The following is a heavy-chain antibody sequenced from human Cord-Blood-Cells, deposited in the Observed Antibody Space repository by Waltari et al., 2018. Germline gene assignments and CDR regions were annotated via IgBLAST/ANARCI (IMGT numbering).Heavy chain of an antibody. V-gene: IGHV6-1*01. CDR2: TYYRSKWYN. Sequence: QVQLQQSGPGLVKPSQTLSLTCAISADRVSSNSATWNVISQSPSRGLEWLGRTYYRSKWYNDYAVSVKSRITINPDTSKNQFSLQLNSVTPEDTAVYYCASGQDSSGWFDYWGQGTLVTVSS. CDR3: ASGQDSSGWFDY. D-gene: IGHD6-19*01. CDR1: ADRVSSNSAT. J-gene: IGHJ4*02.